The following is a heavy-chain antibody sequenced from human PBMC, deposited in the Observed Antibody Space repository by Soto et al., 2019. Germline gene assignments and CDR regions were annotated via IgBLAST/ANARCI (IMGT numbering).Heavy chain of an antibody. CDR1: GGFVTSGSYY. CDR3: ARVERGTATTVVDACDI. Sequence: QVQLQQWGAGLLKPSETLSLTCAVYGGFVTSGSYYWSWIRQPPGKELEWIGEMSHSGGTHFNPSLKSRVTISVDTSKNQFTLKMSSVTAADTALYYCARVERGTATTVVDACDIWGPGTMVTVSS. D-gene: IGHD1-1*01. V-gene: IGHV4-34*01. J-gene: IGHJ3*02. CDR2: MSHSGGT.